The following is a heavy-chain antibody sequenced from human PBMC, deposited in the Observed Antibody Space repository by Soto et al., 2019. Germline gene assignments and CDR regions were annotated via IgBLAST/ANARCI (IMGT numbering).Heavy chain of an antibody. CDR3: ASCSSTSCYRSPNLDY. J-gene: IGHJ4*02. V-gene: IGHV3-21*01. CDR2: ISSSSSYI. D-gene: IGHD2-2*01. Sequence: GGSLRLSCAASGFTFSSYSMNWVRQAPGKGLEWVSSISSSSSYIYYADSVKGRFTISRDNAKNSLYLQMNSLRAEDTAVYYCASCSSTSCYRSPNLDYWGQGTLVTVSS. CDR1: GFTFSSYS.